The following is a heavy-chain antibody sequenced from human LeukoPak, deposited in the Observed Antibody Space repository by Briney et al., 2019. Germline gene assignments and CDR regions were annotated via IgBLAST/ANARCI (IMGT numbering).Heavy chain of an antibody. Sequence: ASVKVSCKASGFTFTTYDITWLRQTTGHGLEWMASMNPESGTTAYAQKFQGRVTLSTNTSLTTAYMDLNSLTSEDTAIYYCARGRLGGRRIFGSWYFDLWGRGTLVTVSS. V-gene: IGHV1-8*03. CDR1: GFTFTTYD. CDR2: MNPESGTT. CDR3: ARGRLGGRRIFGSWYFDL. J-gene: IGHJ2*01. D-gene: IGHD1-20*01.